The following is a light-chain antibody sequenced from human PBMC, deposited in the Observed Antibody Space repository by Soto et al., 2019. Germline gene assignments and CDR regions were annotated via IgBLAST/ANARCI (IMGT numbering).Light chain of an antibody. CDR2: AAS. Sequence: DIQMTQSPSSLSASVGDTVTITCRASQGIIDYLAWYQQRPGRGPRLLIYAASTLHTGVPSRFSGSGAGTDFTLTISSLQPEDVATYYCQKYDTAPQTFGPGTKVEIK. CDR1: QGIIDY. J-gene: IGKJ1*01. V-gene: IGKV1-27*01. CDR3: QKYDTAPQT.